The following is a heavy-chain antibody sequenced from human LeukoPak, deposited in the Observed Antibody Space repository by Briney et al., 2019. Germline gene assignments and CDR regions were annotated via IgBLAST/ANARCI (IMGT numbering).Heavy chain of an antibody. CDR2: TSDSGST. D-gene: IGHD3-3*01. CDR3: ARDHSRSGYYDY. Sequence: PSETLSLTCTVSGGSIISDCWGWIRQPPGRGLEWVGYTSDSGSTNYNPSLRSRVTMSLDTSKNQFSLNLNSVTTADTAVYYCARDHSRSGYYDYWGQGTLVTVSS. V-gene: IGHV4-59*01. J-gene: IGHJ4*02. CDR1: GGSIISDC.